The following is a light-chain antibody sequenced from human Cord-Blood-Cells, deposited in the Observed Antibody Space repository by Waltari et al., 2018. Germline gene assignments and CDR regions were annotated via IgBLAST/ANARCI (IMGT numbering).Light chain of an antibody. CDR1: ISDLVGYHS. J-gene: IGLJ3*02. CDR2: DGS. CDR3: SSYTSSSTLV. V-gene: IGLV2-14*03. Sequence: QSALTPTASVSRSPGQSLTISCTGPISDLVGYHSLPWYQQHPGNAPKLMIYDGSKRPSGVSNRFAGAKSGNTASLTISGLQAEHEADYHCSSYTSSSTLVFGGGTTLTVL.